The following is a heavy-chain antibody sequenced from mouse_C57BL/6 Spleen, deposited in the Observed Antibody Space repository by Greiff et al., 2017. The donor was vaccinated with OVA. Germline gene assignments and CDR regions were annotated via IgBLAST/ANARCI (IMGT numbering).Heavy chain of an antibody. CDR2: IHPNSGST. J-gene: IGHJ3*01. Sequence: QVQLQQSGAELVKPGASVKLSCTASGYTFTSYGMHWVKQTPGQGLEWIGMIHPNSGSTNYNETFKSKATLTVDKSSSTPYMQLSSLTSEDSAVYCWAGGVAWFAYWGQGTLVTVSA. V-gene: IGHV1-64*01. CDR3: AGGVAWFAY. CDR1: GYTFTSYG.